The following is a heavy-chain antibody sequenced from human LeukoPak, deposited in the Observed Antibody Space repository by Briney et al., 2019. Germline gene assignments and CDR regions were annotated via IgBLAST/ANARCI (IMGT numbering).Heavy chain of an antibody. D-gene: IGHD1-26*01. CDR1: GGSFSGYY. V-gene: IGHV4-34*01. CDR2: INHSGST. J-gene: IGHJ4*02. Sequence: PSETLSLTCAVYGGSFSGYYWSWIRQPPGKGLEWIGEINHSGSTNYNPSLKSRVTISVDTSKNQFSLKLSSVTAADTAVYYCARRVGAEDYWGQGTLVTVSS. CDR3: ARRVGAEDY.